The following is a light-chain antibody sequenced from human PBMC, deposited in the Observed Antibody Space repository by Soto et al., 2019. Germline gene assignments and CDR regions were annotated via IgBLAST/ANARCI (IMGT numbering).Light chain of an antibody. Sequence: DIQMTQSPSSLSASVGDRVTITCQASQGISNYLNWYQQKPGKAPKLLIYAASNLETGVPSRFSGSGSGTDFTFTISSLQPEDVATYYWQRYDNPPPYTFGQGTKLEIK. V-gene: IGKV1-33*01. J-gene: IGKJ2*01. CDR2: AAS. CDR1: QGISNY. CDR3: QRYDNPPPYT.